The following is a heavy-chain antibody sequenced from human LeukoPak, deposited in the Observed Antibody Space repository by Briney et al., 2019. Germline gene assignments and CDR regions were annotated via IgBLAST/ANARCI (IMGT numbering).Heavy chain of an antibody. V-gene: IGHV1-18*01. CDR3: ARVFTIAVAGTFALGY. J-gene: IGHJ4*02. CDR1: GYTFTSYG. CDR2: ISAYNGNT. D-gene: IGHD6-19*01. Sequence: ASVKVSCKASGYTFTSYGISWVRQAPGQGLEWMGWISAYNGNTNYAQKLQGRVTMTTDTSTSTAYMELRSLRSDDTAVYYCARVFTIAVAGTFALGYWGQGTLVTVSS.